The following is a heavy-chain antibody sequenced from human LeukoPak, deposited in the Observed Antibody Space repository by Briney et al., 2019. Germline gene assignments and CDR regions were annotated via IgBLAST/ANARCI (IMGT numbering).Heavy chain of an antibody. CDR2: IWYDGSNK. CDR1: GFTFSSYG. Sequence: GRSLRLSCAASGFTFSSYGMHWVRQAPGKGLEWVAVIWYDGSNKYYADSVKGRFTISRDNSKNTLYLQMNSLRAEDTAVYYCAREMGIAELNWFDPWGQGTLVTVSS. CDR3: AREMGIAELNWFDP. J-gene: IGHJ5*02. V-gene: IGHV3-33*01. D-gene: IGHD6-13*01.